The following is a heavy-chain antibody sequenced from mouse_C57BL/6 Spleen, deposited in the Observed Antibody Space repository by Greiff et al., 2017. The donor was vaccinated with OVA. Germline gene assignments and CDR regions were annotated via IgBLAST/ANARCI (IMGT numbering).Heavy chain of an antibody. CDR2: LDPTSGGT. CDR1: GYTFTSYW. V-gene: IGHV1-72*01. CDR3: ARYYGSSFSWFAY. Sequence: VQLQQPGAELVKPGASVKLSCKASGYTFTSYWMHWVKQRPGRGLEWIGRLDPTSGGTKYNEQFKRKATLTVDKPACTAYMQLSSLTSEDSAVYYCARYYGSSFSWFAYWGQGTLVTVSA. J-gene: IGHJ3*01. D-gene: IGHD1-1*01.